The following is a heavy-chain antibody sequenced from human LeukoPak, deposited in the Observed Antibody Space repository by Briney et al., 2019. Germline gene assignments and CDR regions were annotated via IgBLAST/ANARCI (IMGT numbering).Heavy chain of an antibody. CDR1: AFTLGDWY. D-gene: IGHD4-17*01. Sequence: GGALRLSCTASAFTLGDWYMSWIRQAPGKGREWISYISNIGTTTYYAESVKGRFTISRDNAKNSLYLQMNSLRAEDTAVYYCACDFGYLGHDIWGQGTLVTVSS. CDR2: ISNIGTTT. J-gene: IGHJ1*01. CDR3: ACDFGYLGHDI. V-gene: IGHV3-11*01.